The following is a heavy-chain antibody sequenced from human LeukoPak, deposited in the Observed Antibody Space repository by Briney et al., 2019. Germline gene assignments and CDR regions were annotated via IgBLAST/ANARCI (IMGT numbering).Heavy chain of an antibody. Sequence: SVTLSCKASGYTFTGYFMQWVRQAPGQGLEWMGWINPNSGGTNYAQKFQGTVTMTRDASITTAYMDLSRLRSDDTAVYYCARGDIRAAGPNPAFDYWGQGTLVTVSS. CDR1: GYTFTGYF. D-gene: IGHD6-13*01. CDR2: INPNSGGT. J-gene: IGHJ4*02. CDR3: ARGDIRAAGPNPAFDY. V-gene: IGHV1-2*02.